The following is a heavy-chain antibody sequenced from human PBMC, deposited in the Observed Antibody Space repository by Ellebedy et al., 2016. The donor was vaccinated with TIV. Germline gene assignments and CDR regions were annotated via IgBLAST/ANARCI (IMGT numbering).Heavy chain of an antibody. CDR2: IKQDGSTM. D-gene: IGHD2-8*01. Sequence: GESLKISCAASGFTFTNHWMTWVRQAPGKGLEWLASIKQDGSTMFYMDSVKGRFTISRDNARNSLYLQMNSLRAEDTALYHCARDQNGLFYFDYWGQGTLVTVSS. V-gene: IGHV3-7*03. CDR3: ARDQNGLFYFDY. CDR1: GFTFTNHW. J-gene: IGHJ4*02.